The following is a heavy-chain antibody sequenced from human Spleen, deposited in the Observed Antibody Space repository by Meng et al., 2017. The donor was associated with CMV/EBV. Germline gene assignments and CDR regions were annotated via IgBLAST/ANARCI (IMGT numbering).Heavy chain of an antibody. CDR2: INTDGSNT. D-gene: IGHD2-15*01. CDR3: ARRYCSGGSCSFDY. J-gene: IGHJ4*02. Sequence: GESLKISCAASGFTFSSYWMNWVRQTPGKGLEWVSRINTDGSNTNYADSVKGRFTISRDNAKNTLYLQMSSLRVEDTAVYYCARRYCSGGSCSFDYWGQGTLVTVPQ. V-gene: IGHV3-74*01. CDR1: GFTFSSYW.